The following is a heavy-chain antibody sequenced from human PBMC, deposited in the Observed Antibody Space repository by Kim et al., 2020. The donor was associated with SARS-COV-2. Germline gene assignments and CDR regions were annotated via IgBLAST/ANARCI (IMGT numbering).Heavy chain of an antibody. CDR1: GFTFASYT. J-gene: IGHJ4*02. CDR3: ARDPTQRPGASMPTYFHS. CDR2: ITWNSADT. D-gene: IGHD2-2*01. V-gene: IGHV3-9*01. Sequence: GGSLRLSCAASGFTFASYTLHWVRQPPGKGLEWVSGITWNSADTAYAASVKGRFTISRDSAKKSLHLQMNSLRPEDTALYYCARDPTQRPGASMPTYFHSWGQGTLVPVSS.